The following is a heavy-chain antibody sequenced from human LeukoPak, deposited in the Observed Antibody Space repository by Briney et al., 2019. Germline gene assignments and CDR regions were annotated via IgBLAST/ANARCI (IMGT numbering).Heavy chain of an antibody. D-gene: IGHD1-1*01. V-gene: IGHV4-4*07. Sequence: SETLSLTCTVSGGSISSYYWSWIRQPAGKGLEWIGRIYTSGSTNYNPSLKSRVTMSVDTPKNQFSLRLNSVTAADTALYYCARDSLRIQSGTTPWGQGTLVTVSS. J-gene: IGHJ5*02. CDR3: ARDSLRIQSGTTP. CDR2: IYTSGST. CDR1: GGSISSYY.